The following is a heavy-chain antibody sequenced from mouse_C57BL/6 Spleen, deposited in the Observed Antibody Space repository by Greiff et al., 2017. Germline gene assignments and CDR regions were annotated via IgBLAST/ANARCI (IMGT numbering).Heavy chain of an antibody. CDR1: GFTFSDYY. J-gene: IGHJ2*01. V-gene: IGHV5-16*01. CDR2: INYDGSST. D-gene: IGHD3-3*01. Sequence: EVKLMESEGGLVQPGSSMKLSCTASGFTFSDYYMAWVRQVPEKGLEWVANINYDGSSTYYLDSLKSRFIISRDNAKNILYLQMSSLKSEDTATYYCAREGDGDYFDYWGQGTTLTVSS. CDR3: AREGDGDYFDY.